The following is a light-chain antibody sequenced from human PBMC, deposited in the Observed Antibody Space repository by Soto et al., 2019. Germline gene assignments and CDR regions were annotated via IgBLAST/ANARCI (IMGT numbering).Light chain of an antibody. Sequence: EIVLTQSPGTLSLSPGESATLSCRASRSLDSGQLAWYQQKVGRAPRLLIHDAFMRATGIPDRFSGSGSGTDFTLTIASLEPEDFAVYYWQQYGDSPRTFGQGTRLETK. J-gene: IGKJ5*01. CDR2: DAF. CDR1: RSLDSGQ. V-gene: IGKV3-20*01. CDR3: QQYGDSPRT.